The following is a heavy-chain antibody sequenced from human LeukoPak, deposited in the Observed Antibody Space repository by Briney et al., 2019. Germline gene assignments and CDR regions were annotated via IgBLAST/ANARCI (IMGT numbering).Heavy chain of an antibody. D-gene: IGHD1-26*01. CDR2: ISSSGSDV. V-gene: IGHV3-21*04. CDR1: GFTFSSYS. CDR3: AKDRSIGTYYTFDH. Sequence: GGSLRLSCAASGFTFSSYSMNWVRQAPGKGLEWISSISSSGSDVYYADSLNGRFTISRDNAKNSLYLQMSSLTAADTAVYYCAKDRSIGTYYTFDHWGQGTLVTVSS. J-gene: IGHJ4*02.